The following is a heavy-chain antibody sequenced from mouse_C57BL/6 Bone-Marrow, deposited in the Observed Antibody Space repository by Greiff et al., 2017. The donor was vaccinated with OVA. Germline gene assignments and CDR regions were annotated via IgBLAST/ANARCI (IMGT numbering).Heavy chain of an antibody. D-gene: IGHD1-1*01. V-gene: IGHV7-3*01. CDR1: GFTFTNYY. J-gene: IGHJ2*01. CDR3: ARYKGRVAVDYFDY. CDR2: IRNKPNGSTT. Sequence: EVKLMESGGGLVQPGDSLSLSCAASGFTFTNYYMSWVRQPPGKALEWLAFIRNKPNGSTTEYSASVKGRFTISSDNSQSILYLKMNALRAEDSATYYGARYKGRVAVDYFDYWGQGTALTVSS.